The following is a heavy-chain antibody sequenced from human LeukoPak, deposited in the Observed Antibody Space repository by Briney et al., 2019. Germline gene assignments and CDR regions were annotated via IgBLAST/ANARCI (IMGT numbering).Heavy chain of an antibody. J-gene: IGHJ4*02. V-gene: IGHV3-48*03. CDR3: ARKYCSTTSCLFDN. CDR1: GFTFHIYA. Sequence: GGSLRLSCAASGFTFHIYAMNWVRQAPGKGLQWVSDISSSGTTIYYADSVKGRFTISRDNAKNSLYLQMNSLRAEDTAVYYCARKYCSTTSCLFDNWGQGTLVTVSS. D-gene: IGHD2-2*01. CDR2: ISSSGTTI.